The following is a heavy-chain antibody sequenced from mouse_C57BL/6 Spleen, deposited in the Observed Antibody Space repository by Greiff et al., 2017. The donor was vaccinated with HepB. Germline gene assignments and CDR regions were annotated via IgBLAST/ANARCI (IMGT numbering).Heavy chain of an antibody. V-gene: IGHV1-42*01. CDR1: GYSFTGYY. CDR2: INPSTGGT. D-gene: IGHD4-1*01. CDR3: AREGANWDRGFDY. Sequence: EVQLQQSGPELVKPGASVKISCKASGYSFTGYYMNWVKQSPEKSLEWIGEINPSTGGTTYNQKFKAKATLTVDKSSSTAYMQLKSLTSEDSAVYYCAREGANWDRGFDYWGQGTTLTVSS. J-gene: IGHJ2*01.